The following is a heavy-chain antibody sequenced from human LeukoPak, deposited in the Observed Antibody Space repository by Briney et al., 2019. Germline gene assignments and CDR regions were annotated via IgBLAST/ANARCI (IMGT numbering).Heavy chain of an antibody. D-gene: IGHD1-26*01. CDR2: ISGGGGST. CDR3: AKAVSGSYYEGPEKYNWFDP. V-gene: IGHV3-23*01. J-gene: IGHJ5*02. CDR1: GFTFSSYA. Sequence: GGSLRLSCAASGFTFSSYAMSWVRQAPGKGLEWVSAISGGGGSTYYADSVKGRFTISRDNSKNTLYLQMNSLRAEDTAVYYCAKAVSGSYYEGPEKYNWFDPWGQGTLVTVSS.